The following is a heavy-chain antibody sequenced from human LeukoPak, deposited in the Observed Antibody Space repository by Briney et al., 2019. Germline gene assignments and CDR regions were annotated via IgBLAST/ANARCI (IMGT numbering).Heavy chain of an antibody. J-gene: IGHJ4*02. D-gene: IGHD3-10*01. CDR3: ARAFGSGSQVINYFDF. CDR2: INSDGSTT. V-gene: IGHV3-74*01. Sequence: GGSLRLSCAASGFTFITYWMHWVRQAPGKGLVRVSSINSDGSTTTYADSVKGRFTISRDNAKNMVYLQMNSLGAEDTAVYYCARAFGSGSQVINYFDFWGQGTLVTVSS. CDR1: GFTFITYW.